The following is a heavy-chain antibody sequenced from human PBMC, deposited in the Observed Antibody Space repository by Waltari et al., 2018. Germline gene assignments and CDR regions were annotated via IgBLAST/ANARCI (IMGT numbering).Heavy chain of an antibody. J-gene: IGHJ4*02. CDR2: DGTDEIGP. V-gene: IGHV3-74*03. CDR3: ARDTPGDGIDY. D-gene: IGHD7-27*01. CDR1: GFIFSDYW. Sequence: EVQLVESGGGSVQPGGSLRLSCTASGFIFSDYWMHWVRQVPGKGLLWVSPDGTDEIGPTYADSVKGRFTISRDNAKNTVYLQMDSLRVEDTAIYYCARDTPGDGIDYWGQGTLVTVSS.